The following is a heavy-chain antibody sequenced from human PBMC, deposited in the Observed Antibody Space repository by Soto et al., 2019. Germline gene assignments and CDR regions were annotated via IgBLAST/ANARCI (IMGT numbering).Heavy chain of an antibody. CDR2: ISYDGGNK. J-gene: IGHJ5*02. V-gene: IGHV3-30-3*01. D-gene: IGHD6-19*01. Sequence: SLRLSCAASGFIFSTYAMHWVRQAPGKGLEWVAVISYDGGNKYYADSVKGRFTISRDNSKNTLYLQVNSLRAEDTAVYYCARGGGWYVWFDPWGQGTLVTVSS. CDR1: GFIFSTYA. CDR3: ARGGGWYVWFDP.